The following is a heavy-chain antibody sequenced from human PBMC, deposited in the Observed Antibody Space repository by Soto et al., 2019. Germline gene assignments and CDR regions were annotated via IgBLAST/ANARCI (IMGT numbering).Heavy chain of an antibody. CDR1: GGSISSGGYS. CDR3: ARDPAP. CDR2: IYHSGST. Sequence: PSETLSLTCAVSGGSISSGGYSWSWIRQPPGKGLEWIGYIYHSGSTYYNPSLKSRVTISVDTSKNQFSLKLSSVTVADTAVYYCARDPAPWGQGALVTAPQ. J-gene: IGHJ5*02. V-gene: IGHV4-30-2*01.